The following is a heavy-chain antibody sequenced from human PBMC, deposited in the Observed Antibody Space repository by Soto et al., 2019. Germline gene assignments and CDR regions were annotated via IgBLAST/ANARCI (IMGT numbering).Heavy chain of an antibody. J-gene: IGHJ4*02. CDR3: TRDGYYDSSGYLDY. V-gene: IGHV3-49*03. CDR2: IRSKAYGGTT. Sequence: GSLRLSCTASGFTFGDYAMSWFRQAPGKGLEWVGFIRSKAYGGTTEYAASVKGRFTISRDDSKSIAYLQMNSLKTEDTAVYYCTRDGYYDSSGYLDYWGQGTLVTVSS. D-gene: IGHD3-22*01. CDR1: GFTFGDYA.